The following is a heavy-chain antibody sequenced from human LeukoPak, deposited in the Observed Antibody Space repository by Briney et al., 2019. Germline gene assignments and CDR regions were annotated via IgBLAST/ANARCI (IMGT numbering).Heavy chain of an antibody. V-gene: IGHV3-21*01. CDR1: GFTFSTYT. J-gene: IGHJ5*02. CDR2: ISSTSAYI. D-gene: IGHD6-13*01. Sequence: GGSLRLSCAASGFTFSTYTMTWVRQAPGKGLEWVSSISSTSAYINYADSVKGRFTISRDNDKNSMYLQMNSLRAEDTAVYYCARARGWGSSSFNFFFWFDPWGQGTLVTVSS. CDR3: ARARGWGSSSFNFFFWFDP.